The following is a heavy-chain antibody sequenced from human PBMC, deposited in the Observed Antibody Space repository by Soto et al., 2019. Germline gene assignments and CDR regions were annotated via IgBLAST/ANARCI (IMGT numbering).Heavy chain of an antibody. D-gene: IGHD1-20*01. Sequence: QITLKESGPTLVKPTQTLTLTCNFSGFSLSTGGVGVAWVRQPPGKALEWLTLIYWNGETRTSPSLENRLTVTKDASKNQVALTMTNMDPVDTATYYCAHLPPFADYNRDYWGQGIRVTVSS. CDR1: GFSLSTGGVG. CDR3: AHLPPFADYNRDY. CDR2: IYWNGET. J-gene: IGHJ4*02. V-gene: IGHV2-5*01.